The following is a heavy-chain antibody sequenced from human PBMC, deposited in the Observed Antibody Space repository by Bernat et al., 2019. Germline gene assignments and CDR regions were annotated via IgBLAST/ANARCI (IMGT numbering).Heavy chain of an antibody. CDR2: IYYSGST. Sequence: QVQLQESGPGLVKPSETLSLTCTVSGGSISSYYWSWIRQPPGKGLEWKGYIYYSGSTNYNPSLKSRVTISVDMSKNQFSLKLSSVTAADTAVYYCARAKGSSWGYYYYYYGMDVWGQVTTVTVSS. CDR1: GGSISSYY. D-gene: IGHD6-13*01. J-gene: IGHJ6*02. CDR3: ARAKGSSWGYYYYYYGMDV. V-gene: IGHV4-59*01.